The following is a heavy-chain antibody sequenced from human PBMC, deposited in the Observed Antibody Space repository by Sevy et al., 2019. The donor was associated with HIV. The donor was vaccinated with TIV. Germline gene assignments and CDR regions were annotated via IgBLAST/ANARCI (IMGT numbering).Heavy chain of an antibody. CDR3: AKDIVVVVAATLRYYYYGMDV. CDR2: ISYDGSNK. V-gene: IGHV3-30*18. D-gene: IGHD2-15*01. J-gene: IGHJ6*02. Sequence: GGSLRLSCAASGFTFSSYGMHWVRQAPGKGLEWVAVISYDGSNKYYADSVKGRFTISRDNSKNTLYLQMNSRRAEDTAVYYCAKDIVVVVAATLRYYYYGMDVWGQGTTVTVSS. CDR1: GFTFSSYG.